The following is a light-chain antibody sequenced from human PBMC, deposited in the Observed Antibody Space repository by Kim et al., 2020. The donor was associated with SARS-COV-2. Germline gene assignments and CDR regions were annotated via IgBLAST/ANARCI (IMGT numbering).Light chain of an antibody. Sequence: VALGQTVRITCQGESLRSYYASWYQQKPGQAPVLVIYGKNNRPSGIPDRFSGSSSGNTASLTITGAQAEDEADYYCNSRDSSGNQVFGGGTKLTVL. CDR1: SLRSYY. J-gene: IGLJ2*01. V-gene: IGLV3-19*01. CDR3: NSRDSSGNQV. CDR2: GKN.